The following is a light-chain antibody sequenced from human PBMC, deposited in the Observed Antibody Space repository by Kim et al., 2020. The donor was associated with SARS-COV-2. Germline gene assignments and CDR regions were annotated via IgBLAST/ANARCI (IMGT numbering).Light chain of an antibody. CDR2: VNSDGSH. J-gene: IGLJ2*01. CDR1: SGHSSYA. Sequence: QLVLTQSPSASASLGASVKLTCTLSSGHSSYAIAWHQQQPEKGPRYLMKVNSDGSHSKGDGIPDRFSGSSSGAERYLTISSLQSEDEADYYCQTWGSGIRVFGGGTQVTVL. CDR3: QTWGSGIRV. V-gene: IGLV4-69*01.